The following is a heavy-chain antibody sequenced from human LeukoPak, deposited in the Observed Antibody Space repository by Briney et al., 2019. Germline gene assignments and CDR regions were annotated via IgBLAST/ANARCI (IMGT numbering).Heavy chain of an antibody. CDR3: TIAGSYRFDY. Sequence: GGSLRLSCAASGFTFSSYAMSWVRQAPGKGLEWVSAISGSGGSTYYADSVKGRFTISRDNSKNTLYLQMNSLTVEDTAVYYCTIAGSYRFDYWGQGTLVTVSP. CDR1: GFTFSSYA. CDR2: ISGSGGST. V-gene: IGHV3-23*01. D-gene: IGHD3-16*02. J-gene: IGHJ4*02.